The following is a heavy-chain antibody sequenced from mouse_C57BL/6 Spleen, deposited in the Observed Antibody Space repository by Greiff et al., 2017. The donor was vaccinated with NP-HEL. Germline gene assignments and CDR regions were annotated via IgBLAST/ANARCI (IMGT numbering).Heavy chain of an antibody. Sequence: QVQLQQSGPELVKPGASVKISCKASGYAFSSSWMNWVKQRPGKGLEWIGRIYPGDGDTNYNGKFKGKATLTADKSSSTAYMQLSSLTSEDSAVYFCARTPLLRSYWYFDVWGTGTTVTVSS. V-gene: IGHV1-82*01. D-gene: IGHD1-1*01. J-gene: IGHJ1*03. CDR3: ARTPLLRSYWYFDV. CDR2: IYPGDGDT. CDR1: GYAFSSSW.